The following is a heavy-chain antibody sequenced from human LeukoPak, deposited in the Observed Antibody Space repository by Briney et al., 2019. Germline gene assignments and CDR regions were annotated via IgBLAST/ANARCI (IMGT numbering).Heavy chain of an antibody. D-gene: IGHD3-10*01. J-gene: IGHJ6*03. Sequence: SETLSLTCTVSGGSISSSSYYWGWIRQPPGKGLEWIGSIYYSGSTYYNPSLKSRVTISVDTSKNQFSLKLSSVTAADTAVYYCARDQREENVDWFGELQTYYYYYMDVWGKGTTVTVSS. CDR1: GGSISSSSYY. CDR3: ARDQREENVDWFGELQTYYYYYMDV. V-gene: IGHV4-39*07. CDR2: IYYSGST.